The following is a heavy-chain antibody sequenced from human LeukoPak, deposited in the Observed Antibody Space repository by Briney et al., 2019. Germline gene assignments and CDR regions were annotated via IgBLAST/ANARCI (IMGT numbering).Heavy chain of an antibody. D-gene: IGHD6-13*01. Sequence: SETLSLTCTVSGYSISSGYYWGWIRQPPGKGLEWIGSIYHSGTTYCDPSLKSRVTISVDTSKNQFSLKLSSVTAADTAVYYCARAEYSSSWYSLGFYYYMDVWGKGTTVTVSS. J-gene: IGHJ6*03. CDR2: IYHSGTT. V-gene: IGHV4-38-2*02. CDR3: ARAEYSSSWYSLGFYYYMDV. CDR1: GYSISSGYY.